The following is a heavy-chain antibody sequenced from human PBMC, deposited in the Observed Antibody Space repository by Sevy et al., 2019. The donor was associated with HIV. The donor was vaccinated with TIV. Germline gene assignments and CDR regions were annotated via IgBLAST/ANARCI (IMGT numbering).Heavy chain of an antibody. D-gene: IGHD2-21*01. CDR1: GFSFSSYG. V-gene: IGHV3-30*02. Sequence: GGSLRLSCAASGFSFSSYGMHWVRQAPGKGLEWMSYIQYDGSNQDYADSVKGRFTISRDNSKNTLYLQMNSRRVEDTAVFYCVKEGGGEGGDHWGQGTLVTVSS. J-gene: IGHJ4*02. CDR2: IQYDGSNQ. CDR3: VKEGGGEGGDH.